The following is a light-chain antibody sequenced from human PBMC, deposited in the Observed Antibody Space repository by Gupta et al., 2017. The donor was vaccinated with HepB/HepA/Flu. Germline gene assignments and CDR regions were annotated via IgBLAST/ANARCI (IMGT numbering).Light chain of an antibody. Sequence: SALTQPASVSGSPGQSITIPCTGTSSDVGGYNYVSWYQQYPGKAPKVIIYDFSGRPSGVSDRFSGSKSGNMASLTISGLQAEDGADYYCCSYRSSTSLFVFGTGTKVTVL. J-gene: IGLJ1*01. CDR3: CSYRSSTSLFV. V-gene: IGLV2-14*01. CDR1: SSDVGGYNY. CDR2: DFS.